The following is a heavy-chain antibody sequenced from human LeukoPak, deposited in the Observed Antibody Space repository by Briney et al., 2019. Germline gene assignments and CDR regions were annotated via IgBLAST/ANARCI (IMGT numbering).Heavy chain of an antibody. J-gene: IGHJ6*02. CDR1: EFTFSTYG. V-gene: IGHV3-23*01. CDR2: ISGSGGST. Sequence: GGSLRLSCAASEFTFSTYGMHWVRQAPGKGLEWVSAISGSGGSTYYADSVKGRFTISRDNSKNTLYLQMNSLRAEDTAVYYCAKAYNYYGSGTSRGYYYGMDVWGQGTTVTVSS. CDR3: AKAYNYYGSGTSRGYYYGMDV. D-gene: IGHD3-10*01.